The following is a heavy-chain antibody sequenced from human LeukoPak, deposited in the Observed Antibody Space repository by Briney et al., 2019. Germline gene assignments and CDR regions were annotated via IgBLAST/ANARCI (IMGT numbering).Heavy chain of an antibody. CDR3: VRSAWPGGWFDP. Sequence: PGGSLRLSCAASGFTFSTYWMHWVRQAPGKGLECVSRIKTDGSSTDYADSVKGRFTIPRDNDKNTLYLQMNSLRAEDTGVYYCVRSAWPGGWFDPWGQGSLVTVSS. J-gene: IGHJ5*02. V-gene: IGHV3-74*01. CDR2: IKTDGSST. CDR1: GFTFSTYW. D-gene: IGHD3-3*01.